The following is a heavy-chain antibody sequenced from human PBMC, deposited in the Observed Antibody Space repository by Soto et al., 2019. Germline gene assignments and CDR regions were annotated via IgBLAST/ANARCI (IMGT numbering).Heavy chain of an antibody. CDR1: CGSISSGGYS. V-gene: IGHV4-30-2*01. CDR2: IYHSGST. Sequence: TLSLTWSISCGSISSGGYSWSWIRQPPGKGLEWIGYIYHSGSTYYNPSLKSRVTISVDRSKNQFSLKLSSVTAADTAVYYCARAGYSSGGLDYWGQGTLVTV. D-gene: IGHD6-19*01. J-gene: IGHJ4*02. CDR3: ARAGYSSGGLDY.